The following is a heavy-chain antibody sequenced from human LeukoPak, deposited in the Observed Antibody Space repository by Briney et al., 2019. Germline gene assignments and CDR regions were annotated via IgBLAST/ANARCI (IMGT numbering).Heavy chain of an antibody. CDR3: ARGRKGYSGSYYYYGMDV. CDR1: GGSFSGYY. D-gene: IGHD5-12*01. J-gene: IGHJ6*02. V-gene: IGHV4-34*01. CDR2: INHSGST. Sequence: SETLSLTCAVYGGSFSGYYWSWIRQPPGKGLEWIGEINHSGSTNYNPSLKSRVTISVDTSKNQFSLKLSSVTAADTAVYYCARGRKGYSGSYYYYGMDVWGQGTTVTVSS.